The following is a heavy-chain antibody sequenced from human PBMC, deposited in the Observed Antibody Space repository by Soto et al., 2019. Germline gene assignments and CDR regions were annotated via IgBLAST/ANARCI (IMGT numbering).Heavy chain of an antibody. CDR3: ARAASGSYYDY. J-gene: IGHJ4*02. CDR1: GGSISSGGYY. CDR2: IYYSGST. Sequence: QVQLQESGPGLVKPSQTLSLTCTVSGGSISSGGYYWSWIRQHPGKGLEWIGYIYYSGSTYYNPSLKSRVTLSVDTSKNQSALKLSSVTAADTAVYYCARAASGSYYDYWGQGTLVTVSS. D-gene: IGHD1-26*01. V-gene: IGHV4-31*03.